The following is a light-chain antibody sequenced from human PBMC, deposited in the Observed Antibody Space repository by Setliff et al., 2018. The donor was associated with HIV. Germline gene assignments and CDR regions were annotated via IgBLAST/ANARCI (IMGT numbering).Light chain of an antibody. CDR3: CSYAGSSAPVV. CDR1: SNDVGRYNL. Sequence: SALTQPASVSGSPGQAITISCTGTSNDVGRYNLVSWYQQYPGKAPKVIIYDVTKRPSGVSTRFSGSKSGNTASLTISGLQPEDEADFYCCSYAGSSAPVVFGGGTQLTVL. V-gene: IGLV2-23*02. CDR2: DVT. J-gene: IGLJ3*02.